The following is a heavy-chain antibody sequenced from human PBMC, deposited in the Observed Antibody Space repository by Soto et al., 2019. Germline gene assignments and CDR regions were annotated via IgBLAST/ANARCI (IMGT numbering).Heavy chain of an antibody. CDR3: AKKSEAFLLDP. Sequence: PSETLSLTCTVSGVSIRDYYWIWIRQAPGKGLDWIGYIHSSGYTNYNPSLKSRVVMSIDTSKNLFSLKLSSVTAADTAVYYCAKKSEAFLLDPWGQGTLVTVSS. V-gene: IGHV4-59*01. D-gene: IGHD2-21*01. CDR2: IHSSGYT. J-gene: IGHJ5*02. CDR1: GVSIRDYY.